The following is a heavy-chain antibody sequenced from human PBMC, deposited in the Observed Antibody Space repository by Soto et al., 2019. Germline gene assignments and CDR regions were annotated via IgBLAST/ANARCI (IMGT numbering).Heavy chain of an antibody. CDR1: GFTFSSYW. D-gene: IGHD3-9*01. Sequence: EVQLVESGGGLVQPGGSLRLCCAASGFTFSSYWMHWVRQAPGKGLVWVSRINSDGSSTSYADSVKGRFTISRDNAKNTLYLQMNSLRAEDTAVYYCARDFGYYDILTGYYGSGWGQGTLVTVSS. J-gene: IGHJ4*02. CDR2: INSDGSST. CDR3: ARDFGYYDILTGYYGSG. V-gene: IGHV3-74*01.